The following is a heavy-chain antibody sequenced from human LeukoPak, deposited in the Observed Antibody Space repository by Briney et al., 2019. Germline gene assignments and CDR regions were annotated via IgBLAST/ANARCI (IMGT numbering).Heavy chain of an antibody. CDR1: GFTFSSYS. J-gene: IGHJ4*02. Sequence: GGCLRLSCAASGFTFSSYSMNWVRQAPGKGLWWVSYISSSRSTIYYADSVKGRFTISRDNAKNSLYLQMNSLRAEDMAVYYCASTSRFDYWGQGTLVSVSS. CDR2: ISSSRSTI. CDR3: ASTSRFDY. V-gene: IGHV3-48*01.